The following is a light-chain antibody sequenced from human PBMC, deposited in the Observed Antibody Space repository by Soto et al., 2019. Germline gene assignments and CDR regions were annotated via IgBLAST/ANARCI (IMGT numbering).Light chain of an antibody. V-gene: IGKV3-20*01. CDR1: QSVSTNF. CDR2: GAS. J-gene: IGKJ1*01. CDR3: QQYGRTSWT. Sequence: EIVLTQSPGTLSLSPGEGATLSCRASQSVSTNFFAWYQQKPGQAPRLLIYGASTRATGIPDRFSGSGSGTDFTLTISRLEPEDFAVYYWQQYGRTSWTFGRGTKVEIK.